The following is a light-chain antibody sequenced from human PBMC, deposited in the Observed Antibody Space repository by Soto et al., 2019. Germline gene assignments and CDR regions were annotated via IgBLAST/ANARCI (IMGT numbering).Light chain of an antibody. J-gene: IGLJ2*01. Sequence: QSALTQPACVSGSPGQSITISCTGTSSDVGGYNFVSWYQHHPGKVPKLMIYDVTNRPSGVSNRFSGSKSGNTASLTISGLQAEDEADYYCSSCTSSSTLVFGGGTKLTVL. CDR3: SSCTSSSTLV. V-gene: IGLV2-14*03. CDR1: SSDVGGYNF. CDR2: DVT.